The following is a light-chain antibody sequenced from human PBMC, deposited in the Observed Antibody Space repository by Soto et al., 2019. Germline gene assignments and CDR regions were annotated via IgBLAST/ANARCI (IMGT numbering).Light chain of an antibody. CDR2: DAS. CDR3: QQYNTYPWT. Sequence: DIQMTQSPSTLSASVGDRVIITCRASQSFGSWLARYQQKPGKAPNLLIYDASTLENGVPSRFSGSGSGTEFTLTISSLQPDDFATYFCQQYNTYPWTFGQGTKVEIK. J-gene: IGKJ1*01. V-gene: IGKV1-5*01. CDR1: QSFGSW.